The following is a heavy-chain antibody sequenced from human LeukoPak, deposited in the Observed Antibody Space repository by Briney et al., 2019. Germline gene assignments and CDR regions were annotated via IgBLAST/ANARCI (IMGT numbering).Heavy chain of an antibody. V-gene: IGHV7-4-1*02. CDR3: ARGYTKDMTSVTHFDY. Sequence: ASVKVSCKASGYTFTSYAMNWVRQAPGQGLEWMGWINTNTGNPTYAQGFTGRFVFSLDTSVSTAYLETSSLKAEDTAVYYCARGYTKDMTSVTHFDYWGQGTLVTVSS. CDR1: GYTFTSYA. J-gene: IGHJ4*02. CDR2: INTNTGNP. D-gene: IGHD4-17*01.